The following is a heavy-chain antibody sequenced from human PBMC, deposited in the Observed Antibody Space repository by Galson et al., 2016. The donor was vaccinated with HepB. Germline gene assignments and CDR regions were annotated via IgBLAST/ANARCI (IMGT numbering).Heavy chain of an antibody. J-gene: IGHJ4*02. CDR3: SRSVFREWEPLGY. CDR2: IRSKAYGGTT. Sequence: SLRLSCAGSGFTFGDYALSWFRQAPGKGLEWVGFIRSKAYGGTTQYAASVKGRLPISSDESNSIAYLQMNSLKTEDTAVYYCSRSVFREWEPLGYWGQGTLVAVSS. V-gene: IGHV3-49*03. D-gene: IGHD1-26*01. CDR1: GFTFGDYA.